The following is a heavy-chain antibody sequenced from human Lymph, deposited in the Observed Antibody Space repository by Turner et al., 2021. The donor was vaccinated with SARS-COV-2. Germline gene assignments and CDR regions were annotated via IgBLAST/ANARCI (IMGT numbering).Heavy chain of an antibody. CDR3: AKDASFVSGYDCIDY. CDR2: IRSSVDSA. J-gene: IGHJ4*02. Sequence: EAQLLESGGGLVQPGGSLSLSCSASGFTFSSYAMWWVRQGRGTGLGLVSGIRSSVDSAYDADCVKGSITIARDNSKSTLYLQMNSMRAVDSAVYCCAKDASFVSGYDCIDYWGQGTLVTVPS. V-gene: IGHV3-23*01. CDR1: GFTFSSYA. D-gene: IGHD5-12*01.